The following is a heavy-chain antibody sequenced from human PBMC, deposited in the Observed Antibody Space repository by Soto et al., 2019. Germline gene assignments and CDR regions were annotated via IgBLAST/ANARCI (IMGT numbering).Heavy chain of an antibody. CDR3: ARVHLTTVTTYYGMDV. Sequence: ASVKVSCKVSGYTLTELSMHWVRQAPGKGLEWKGGFDPKVGTANYAQKFQGRVTITADESTSTAYMELSSLRSEDTAVYYCARVHLTTVTTYYGMDVWGQGTTVTVSS. CDR1: GYTLTELS. V-gene: IGHV1-24*01. CDR2: FDPKVGTA. D-gene: IGHD4-4*01. J-gene: IGHJ6*02.